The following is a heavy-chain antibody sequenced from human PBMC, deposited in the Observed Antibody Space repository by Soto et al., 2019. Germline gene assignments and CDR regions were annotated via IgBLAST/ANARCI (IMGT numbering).Heavy chain of an antibody. V-gene: IGHV2-5*01. CDR2: IYWNDDK. CDR1: GFSLSTSGVG. J-gene: IGHJ6*02. CDR3: AHTLLWFRALGWYYYGMDV. Sequence: SGPTLVNPTQTLTLTCTFSGFSLSTSGVGVGWIRQPPGKALEWLALIYWNDDKRYSPSLKSRLTITKDTSKNQVVLTMTNMDPVDTATYYCAHTLLWFRALGWYYYGMDVWGQGTTVTVS. D-gene: IGHD3-10*01.